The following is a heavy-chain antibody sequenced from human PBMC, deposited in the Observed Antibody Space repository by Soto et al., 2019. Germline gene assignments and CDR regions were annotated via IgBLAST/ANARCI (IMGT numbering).Heavy chain of an antibody. Sequence: SETLSLTCAVYGGSFSGYYWSWFRRPPAKGGEGMGEVNHSGSTNNNPSLQNRVTISVETSKNHFFLQQRSVTAAGTAVYYCAFVWWDAEGTSVLDVCGQGTTVTVSS. V-gene: IGHV4-34*01. D-gene: IGHD1-26*01. J-gene: IGHJ6*02. CDR1: GGSFSGYY. CDR2: VNHSGST. CDR3: AFVWWDAEGTSVLDV.